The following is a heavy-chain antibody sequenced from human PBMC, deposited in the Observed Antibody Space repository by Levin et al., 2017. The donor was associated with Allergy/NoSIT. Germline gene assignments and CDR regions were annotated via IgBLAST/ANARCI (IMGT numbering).Heavy chain of an antibody. CDR1: GGSISSGGYY. J-gene: IGHJ5*02. V-gene: IGHV4-31*03. D-gene: IGHD5-18*01. Sequence: SQTLSLTCTVSGGSISSGGYYWSWIRQHPGKGLEWIGYIYYSGSTYYNPSLKSRVTISVDTSKNQFSLKLSSVTAADTAVYYCARVDTAMVLFDPWGQGTLVTVSS. CDR2: IYYSGST. CDR3: ARVDTAMVLFDP.